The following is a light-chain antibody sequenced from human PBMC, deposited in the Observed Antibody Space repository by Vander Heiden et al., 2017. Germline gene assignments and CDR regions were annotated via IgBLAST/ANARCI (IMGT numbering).Light chain of an antibody. J-gene: IGLJ1*01. CDR2: DTT. V-gene: IGLV2-11*01. Sequence: QSALAQPRSVSGSPGQSVTISCTGSSSDIGGYNYVSWYQQHPGKAPKLMIYDTTKRPSGVSDRFSGSKSDYTASLTISGLQAEDEADYYCCSYAGKYTSVFGTGTKVAVL. CDR3: CSYAGKYTSV. CDR1: SSDIGGYNY.